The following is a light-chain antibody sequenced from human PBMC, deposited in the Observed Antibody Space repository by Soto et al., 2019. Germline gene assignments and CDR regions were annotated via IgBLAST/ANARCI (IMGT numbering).Light chain of an antibody. V-gene: IGLV2-23*02. J-gene: IGLJ2*01. CDR2: EVT. CDR1: SRDVGTYDL. Sequence: QSALTQPASVSGSPGQSITISCTGTSRDVGTYDLVSWYQQHPGEAPKLLIYEVTERPSGVSIRFSGSKSDHTASPTISGLQSEDEADYYCSSYAGRGVGVFGGGTKLTVL. CDR3: SSYAGRGVGV.